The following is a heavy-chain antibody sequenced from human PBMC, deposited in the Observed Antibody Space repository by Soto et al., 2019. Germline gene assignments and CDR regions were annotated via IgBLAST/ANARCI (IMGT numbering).Heavy chain of an antibody. CDR3: AREYGSGSRFDY. CDR2: ISAYNGNT. J-gene: IGHJ4*02. CDR1: GYTFTSYG. Sequence: QVQLVQSGAEVKKPGASVKVSCKASGYTFTSYGISWVRQAPGQGLEWMGWISAYNGNTNYAQKLQGRVTMTTDTATSTAYKELRSLRSDYTAVYYWAREYGSGSRFDYWGQGTLVTVSS. V-gene: IGHV1-18*01. D-gene: IGHD3-10*01.